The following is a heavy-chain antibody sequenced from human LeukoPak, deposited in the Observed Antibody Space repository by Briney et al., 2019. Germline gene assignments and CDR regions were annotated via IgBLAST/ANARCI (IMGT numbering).Heavy chain of an antibody. CDR2: ISAYNGNT. Sequence: GASVTVSCKASGYTFTSYGISWVRQAPGQGLEWMGWISAYNGNTNYAQKLQGRVTMTTDTSTSTAYMELRSLRSDDTAVYYCARDRYYDFWSGHGSSNWFDPWGQGTLVTVSS. D-gene: IGHD3-3*01. J-gene: IGHJ5*02. V-gene: IGHV1-18*01. CDR3: ARDRYYDFWSGHGSSNWFDP. CDR1: GYTFTSYG.